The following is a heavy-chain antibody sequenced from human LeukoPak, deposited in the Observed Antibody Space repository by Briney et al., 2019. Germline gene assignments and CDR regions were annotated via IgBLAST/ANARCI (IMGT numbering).Heavy chain of an antibody. Sequence: GGSLRLSCAASGFTFSSYCMNWVRQAPGKGLEWVSTIKKDGSEKYYVDSVKGRFTISRDNAKNTLYLQMNSLRAEDTAVYYCAREYSMVVWGERETVTVSP. J-gene: IGHJ6*04. CDR3: AREYSMVV. CDR1: GFTFSSYC. V-gene: IGHV3-7*04. CDR2: IKKDGSEK.